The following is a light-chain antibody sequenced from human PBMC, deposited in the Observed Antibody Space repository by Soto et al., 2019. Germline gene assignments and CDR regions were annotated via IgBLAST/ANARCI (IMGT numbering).Light chain of an antibody. CDR2: GAS. V-gene: IGKV3-20*01. CDR3: QQYGRT. J-gene: IGKJ1*01. CDR1: QTITTN. Sequence: EIVMTQSPATLSVSXXXXXXFSCRASQTITTNLAWYQQKPGQAPRLLIYGASSRATGIPDRFSGSGSGTDFTLTISRLEPEDFAVYYCQQYGRTFGQGTRWIS.